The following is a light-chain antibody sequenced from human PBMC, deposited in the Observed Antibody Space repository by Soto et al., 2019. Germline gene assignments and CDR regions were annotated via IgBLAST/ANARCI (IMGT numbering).Light chain of an antibody. CDR2: DVS. Sequence: QSVLTQPASVSGSPGQSITTSCTGTSSDVGGSNYVSWYQQHPGKAPKLIISDVSYRPSGVSNRFSGSKSGNTASLTISGLQVEDEADYYCRSYTSSSTYVFGTGTKGTVL. V-gene: IGLV2-14*01. J-gene: IGLJ1*01. CDR3: RSYTSSSTYV. CDR1: SSDVGGSNY.